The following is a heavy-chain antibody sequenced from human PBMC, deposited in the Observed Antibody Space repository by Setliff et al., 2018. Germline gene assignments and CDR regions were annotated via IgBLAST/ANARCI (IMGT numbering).Heavy chain of an antibody. CDR3: AKDTGYYFDY. CDR2: ISGSGAI. CDR1: GFTFSNYA. V-gene: IGHV3-23*01. Sequence: PGGSLRLSCAASGFTFSNYAMSWVRQAPGKGLEWVSAISGSGAISYADSVKGRSTVSRDNSKNTLYLQMNSLRGEDTAVYYCAKDTGYYFDYWGQGTLVTVSS. D-gene: IGHD4-4*01. J-gene: IGHJ4*02.